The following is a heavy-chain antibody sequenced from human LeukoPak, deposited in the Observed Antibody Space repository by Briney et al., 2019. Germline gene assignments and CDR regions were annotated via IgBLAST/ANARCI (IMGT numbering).Heavy chain of an antibody. V-gene: IGHV1-18*01. J-gene: IGHJ4*02. Sequence: ASVTVSFKASGYTSTSYGISWVRQAPGQGLEWMGWISAYNGNTNYAQKLQGRVTMTTDTSTSTAYMELRSLRSDDTAVYYCARDPAVLYYFDYWGQGTLVTVSS. CDR3: ARDPAVLYYFDY. CDR1: GYTSTSYG. CDR2: ISAYNGNT. D-gene: IGHD2-8*02.